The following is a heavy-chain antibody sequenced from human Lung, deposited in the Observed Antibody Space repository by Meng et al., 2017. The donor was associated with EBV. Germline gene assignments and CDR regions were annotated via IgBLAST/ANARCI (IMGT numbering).Heavy chain of an antibody. CDR3: ARGQRSYSGSYPEWFDP. CDR1: GGSISSTSYF. D-gene: IGHD1-26*01. J-gene: IGHJ5*02. V-gene: IGHV4-39*01. CDR2: IYYSGST. Sequence: QLQLQEAGPGLVKPSEPLSLTCTVSGGSISSTSYFWGWIRQPPGKGLEWLATIYYSGSTYSNPSLKSRLTIPVDTSKNQFSLNLSSVTAADTAVYYCARGQRSYSGSYPEWFDPWGQGTLVTVSS.